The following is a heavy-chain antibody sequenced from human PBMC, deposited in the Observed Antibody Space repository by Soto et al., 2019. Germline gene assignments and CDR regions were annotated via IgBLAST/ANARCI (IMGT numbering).Heavy chain of an antibody. D-gene: IGHD6-13*01. J-gene: IGHJ5*02. Sequence: ASVKVSCKASGYTFTSYGISWVRQAPGQGLEWMGWISAYNGNTNYAQKLQGRVTMTTDTSTSTAYMELRSLRSEDTAVYYCASSGSSWSYRTNWFDPWGQGTLVTVSS. CDR2: ISAYNGNT. CDR1: GYTFTSYG. CDR3: ASSGSSWSYRTNWFDP. V-gene: IGHV1-18*04.